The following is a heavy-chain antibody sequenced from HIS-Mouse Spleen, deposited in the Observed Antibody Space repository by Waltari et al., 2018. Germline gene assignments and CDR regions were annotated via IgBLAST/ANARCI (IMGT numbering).Heavy chain of an antibody. D-gene: IGHD3-3*01. CDR2: IYYSGST. J-gene: IGHJ5*02. CDR1: GGSIRRGGYY. CDR3: ARSPYYDFWSGYSDNWFDP. Sequence: QVQLQESGPGLVKPSQTLSLPCTVSGGSIRRGGYYWSWIRQHAGKGLEWIGYIYYSGSTYYNPSLKSRVTISVDTSKNQFSLKLSSVTAADTAVYYCARSPYYDFWSGYSDNWFDPWGQGTLVTVSS. V-gene: IGHV4-31*03.